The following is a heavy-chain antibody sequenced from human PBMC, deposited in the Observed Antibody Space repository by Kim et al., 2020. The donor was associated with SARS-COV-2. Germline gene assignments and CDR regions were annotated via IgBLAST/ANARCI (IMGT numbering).Heavy chain of an antibody. D-gene: IGHD3-16*01. J-gene: IGHJ6*02. CDR3: ARLKGDYYYYGMDV. Sequence: ADSVEGRLNISRDTAKHSLYLQMNSLRAEDTAVYYCARLKGDYYYYGMDVWGHGTTVTVSS. V-gene: IGHV3-11*06.